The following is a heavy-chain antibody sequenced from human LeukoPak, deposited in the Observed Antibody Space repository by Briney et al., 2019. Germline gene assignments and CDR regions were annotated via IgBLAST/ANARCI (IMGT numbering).Heavy chain of an antibody. CDR3: AKVLAGVRGVKNAFDI. CDR1: GFTFSSYG. J-gene: IGHJ3*02. Sequence: GGSLRLSCAASGFTFSSYGMHWVRQAPGKGLEWVAVISYDGSKKYYADSVKGRFTISRDNSKNTLYLQMNSLRAEDTAVYYCAKVLAGVRGVKNAFDIWGQGTMVTVSS. V-gene: IGHV3-30*18. CDR2: ISYDGSKK. D-gene: IGHD3-10*01.